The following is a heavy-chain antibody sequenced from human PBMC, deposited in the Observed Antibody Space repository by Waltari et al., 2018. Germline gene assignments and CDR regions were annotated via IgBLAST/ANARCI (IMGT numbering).Heavy chain of an antibody. CDR3: AKGASFGELLLGSGFIAH. J-gene: IGHJ4*02. D-gene: IGHD3-10*01. V-gene: IGHV3-23*03. CDR2: IYSGGST. Sequence: EVQLLESGGGLVQPGGSLRLSCAASGFTFSSYAMSWVRQAPGKRLEWVSVIYSGGSTYYADSVKGRFTISRDNSKNTLYLQMNSLRAEDTAVYYCAKGASFGELLLGSGFIAHWGQGTLVTVSS. CDR1: GFTFSSYA.